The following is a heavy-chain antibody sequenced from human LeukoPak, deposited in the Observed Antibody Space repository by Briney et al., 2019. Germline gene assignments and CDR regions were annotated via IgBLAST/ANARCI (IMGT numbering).Heavy chain of an antibody. CDR2: ILYDESDK. D-gene: IGHD6-19*01. CDR3: AKDGHAYGSGWSSMQE. V-gene: IGHV3-30*18. J-gene: IGHJ1*01. CDR1: GFTFRNFG. Sequence: PGGSLRLSCAASGFTFRNFGMHWVRQAPGKGLEWVAIILYDESDKYYADSVKGRFTISRDNSKNTLYLQMNSLRTEDTAVYYCAKDGHAYGSGWSSMQEWGQGSLVTVSS.